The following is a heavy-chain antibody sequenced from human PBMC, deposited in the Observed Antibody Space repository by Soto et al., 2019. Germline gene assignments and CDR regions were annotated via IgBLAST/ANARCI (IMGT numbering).Heavy chain of an antibody. CDR2: IIPIFGTA. J-gene: IGHJ6*02. Sequence: SVKVSCKASGGTFSSYAISWVRQAPGQGLEWMGGIIPIFGTANYAQKFQGRVTITADKSTSTAYMELRSLRSEDTAVYYCAREAYYYDSSGYRYYYSYYGMDVCGQGTTVTV. D-gene: IGHD3-22*01. CDR3: AREAYYYDSSGYRYYYSYYGMDV. CDR1: GGTFSSYA. V-gene: IGHV1-69*06.